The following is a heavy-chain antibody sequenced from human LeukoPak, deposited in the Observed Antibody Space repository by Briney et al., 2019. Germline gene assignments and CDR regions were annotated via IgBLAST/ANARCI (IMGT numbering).Heavy chain of an antibody. CDR2: ITSSSSYI. J-gene: IGHJ4*02. D-gene: IGHD6-13*01. CDR1: GFTLSKYS. Sequence: PGGSLRLSCAASGFTLSKYSMNWVRQAPGKGLAWVSSITSSSSYIYYADSVKGRFTISRDNAKNSLYLQMNSLRAEDTAVYYCAISGMAAAGIDYWGQGTLVTVSS. CDR3: AISGMAAAGIDY. V-gene: IGHV3-21*01.